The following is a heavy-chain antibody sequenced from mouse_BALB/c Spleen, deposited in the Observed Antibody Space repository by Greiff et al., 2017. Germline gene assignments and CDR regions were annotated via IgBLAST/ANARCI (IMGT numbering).Heavy chain of an antibody. J-gene: IGHJ4*01. D-gene: IGHD2-3*01. V-gene: IGHV1-54*03. CDR3: ARDGYHQAMDY. Sequence: QVQLQQSGAELVRPGTSVKVSCKASGYAFTNYLIEWEKQRPGQGLEWIGVINPGSGGTNYNEKFKGKATLTADKSSSTAYMQLSSLTSDDSAVYFCARDGYHQAMDYWGQGTSVTVSS. CDR2: INPGSGGT. CDR1: GYAFTNYL.